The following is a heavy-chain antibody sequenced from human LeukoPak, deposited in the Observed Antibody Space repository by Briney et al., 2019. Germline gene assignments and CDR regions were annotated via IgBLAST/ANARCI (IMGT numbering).Heavy chain of an antibody. CDR3: AREGTTGRILNWFDS. D-gene: IGHD1-1*01. J-gene: IGHJ5*01. CDR1: SGSMSSSDYY. Sequence: SDTLSLVYTVSSGSMSSSDYYWGWIRQPPGKGLEWIGHIHNSGNTNYNPSLKSRVTLSVDTSKNQFSLKLSSVTAADPAVYYCAREGTTGRILNWFDSWGQGTLVTVSS. CDR2: IHNSGNT. V-gene: IGHV4-61*08.